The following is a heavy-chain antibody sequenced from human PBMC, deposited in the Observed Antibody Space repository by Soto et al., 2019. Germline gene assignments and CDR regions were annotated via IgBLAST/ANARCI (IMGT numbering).Heavy chain of an antibody. CDR1: EFTFSSYS. D-gene: IGHD1-26*01. J-gene: IGHJ5*02. CDR3: ASAVATWHQGAPGA. V-gene: IGHV3-21*03. CDR2: ISSDSTSI. Sequence: EVRLVESGGGLVKPGGSLRLSCAASEFTFSSYSMNWVRQAPGKGLEWVSIISSDSTSIYYTDSVKGRFTISRDNAKNSWYVRIDSRRVEATAVYYFASAVATWHQGAPGAWGRGT.